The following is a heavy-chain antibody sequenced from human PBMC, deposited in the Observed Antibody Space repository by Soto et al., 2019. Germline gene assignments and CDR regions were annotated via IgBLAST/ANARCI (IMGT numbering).Heavy chain of an antibody. CDR2: IYSGGST. CDR3: AREKRQDYDFWSGYYFDY. V-gene: IGHV3-53*01. Sequence: LRLSCAASGFTVSSNYMSWVRQAPGKGLEWVSVIYSGGSTYYADSVKGRFTISRDNSKNTLYLQMNSLRAEDTAVYYCAREKRQDYDFWSGYYFDYWGQGTLVTVSS. CDR1: GFTVSSNY. J-gene: IGHJ4*02. D-gene: IGHD3-3*01.